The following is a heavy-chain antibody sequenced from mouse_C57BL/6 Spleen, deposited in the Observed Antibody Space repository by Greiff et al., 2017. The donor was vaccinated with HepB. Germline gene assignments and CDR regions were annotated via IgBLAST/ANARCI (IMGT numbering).Heavy chain of an antibody. CDR2: INYDGSST. CDR3: ARDGAYGSSYFDY. CDR1: GFTFSDYY. J-gene: IGHJ2*01. Sequence: DVKLVESEGGLVQPGSSMKLSCTASGFTFSDYYMAWVRQVPEKGLEWVANINYDGSSTYYLDSLKSRFIISRDNAKNILYLQMSSLKSEDTATYYCARDGAYGSSYFDYWGQGTTLTVSS. V-gene: IGHV5-16*01. D-gene: IGHD1-1*01.